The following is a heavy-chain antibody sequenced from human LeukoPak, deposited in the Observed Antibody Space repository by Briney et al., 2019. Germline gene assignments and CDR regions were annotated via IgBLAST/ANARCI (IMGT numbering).Heavy chain of an antibody. V-gene: IGHV3-43*02. CDR2: ISADGGST. CDR1: GVNFADYA. Sequence: GGSLRLSCVVSGVNFADYAMHWVRQPPGKGLEWVSLISADGGSTFSADSVKGRFSISRDNSKNSLYLQMNSLRSEDTAMYYCAKESGKFDYWGQGTLVAVSS. J-gene: IGHJ4*02. CDR3: AKESGKFDY.